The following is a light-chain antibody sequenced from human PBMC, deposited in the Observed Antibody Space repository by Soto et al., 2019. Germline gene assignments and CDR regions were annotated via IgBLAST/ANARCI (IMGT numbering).Light chain of an antibody. Sequence: QSVLTQPPSVSGAPGQRVTISCTGSSSNIGAGYDVHWYQQLPGTAPKLLIYGNSNRPSGVPDRFSGSKSGTSASLAITGLQAEDESDYHCQSYGSSLSVVFGTGTKLTVL. CDR3: QSYGSSLSVV. J-gene: IGLJ1*01. V-gene: IGLV1-40*01. CDR2: GNS. CDR1: SSNIGAGYD.